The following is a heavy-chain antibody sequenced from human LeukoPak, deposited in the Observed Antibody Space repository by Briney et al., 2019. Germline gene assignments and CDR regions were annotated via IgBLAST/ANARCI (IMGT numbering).Heavy chain of an antibody. D-gene: IGHD2-21*02. CDR1: GYTFTSYG. J-gene: IGHJ6*02. Sequence: GASVKVSCKASGYTFTSYGISWVRQAPGQGLEWMGWMSTYNGNTNYAQNLQGRFTMTTDTSTSTAYLELRSLRSDDTAVYYCARDPAYCGGDCYPPRNFFYGMDVWGQGTTVTVSS. CDR3: ARDPAYCGGDCYPPRNFFYGMDV. CDR2: MSTYNGNT. V-gene: IGHV1-18*01.